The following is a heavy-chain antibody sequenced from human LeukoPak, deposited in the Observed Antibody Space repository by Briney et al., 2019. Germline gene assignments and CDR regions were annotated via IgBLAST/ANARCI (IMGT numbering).Heavy chain of an antibody. CDR1: GGSISSYY. D-gene: IGHD6-13*01. J-gene: IGHJ4*02. CDR2: INHSGST. V-gene: IGHV4-34*01. CDR3: ALSSSWYGDGLDY. Sequence: SETLSLTCTVSGGSISSYYWSWIRQPPGKGLEWIGEINHSGSTNYNPSLKSRVTISVDTSKNQFSLKLSSVTAADTAVYYCALSSSWYGDGLDYWGQGTLVTVSS.